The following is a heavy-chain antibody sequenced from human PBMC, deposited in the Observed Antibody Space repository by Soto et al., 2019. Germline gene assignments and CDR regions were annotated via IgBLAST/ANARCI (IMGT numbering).Heavy chain of an antibody. CDR1: VDSVSGSSAA. D-gene: IGHD3-16*01. CDR2: TYYRSRWYN. J-gene: IGHJ4*02. V-gene: IGHV6-1*01. Sequence: SQTLSLTCAISVDSVSGSSAASNSIRQSPSRGLEWLGRTYYRSRWYNDYAVSVKSRITVTPDTPKNQFSLHLNSGTPEDTAVYYCAREFPYYLSSDSYLDYWAQGALVTVSS. CDR3: AREFPYYLSSDSYLDY.